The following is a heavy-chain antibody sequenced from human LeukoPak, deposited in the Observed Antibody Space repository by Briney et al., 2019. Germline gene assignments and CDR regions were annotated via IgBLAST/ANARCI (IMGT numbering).Heavy chain of an antibody. V-gene: IGHV3-33*01. CDR3: AREYYSGYDLDY. J-gene: IGHJ4*02. CDR1: GFTFSSYG. Sequence: PGRSLRLSCAASGFTFSSYGMHWVRQAPGKGLEWVAVIWYDGSNKYYADSVKGRFTISRDNSKNTLYLQMNSLRAEDTAVYYCAREYYSGYDLDYWGQGTLVTVSS. D-gene: IGHD5-12*01. CDR2: IWYDGSNK.